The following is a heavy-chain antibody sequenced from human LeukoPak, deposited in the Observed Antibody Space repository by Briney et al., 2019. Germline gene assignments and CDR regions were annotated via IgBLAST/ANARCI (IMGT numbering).Heavy chain of an antibody. CDR1: GFTFSNSG. J-gene: IGHJ5*02. V-gene: IGHV3-23*01. CDR3: TKGTSTLDDP. Sequence: GGSLRLSCAASGFTFSNSGMSWVGQAPGKGPEWVSTISGSGGSTYYADSVKGRFTISRDNSKNTLYLQMNSLSAEDTAVYYCTKGTSTLDDPWGQGTLVTVSS. CDR2: ISGSGGST. D-gene: IGHD1-1*01.